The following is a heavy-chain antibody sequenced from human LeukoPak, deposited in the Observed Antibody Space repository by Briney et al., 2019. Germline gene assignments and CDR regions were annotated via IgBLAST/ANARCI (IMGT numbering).Heavy chain of an antibody. CDR3: ARDYPYSSSTTDY. CDR2: ISSSSSTI. V-gene: IGHV3-48*01. J-gene: IGHJ4*02. Sequence: GGSLRLSCAASGFTFSSYSMNWVRQAPGKGLEWVSYISSSSSTIYYADSVKGRFTISRDNAKNSLYLQMNSLRAEDTAVYYCARDYPYSSSTTDYWGQGTLVTVSS. D-gene: IGHD6-13*01. CDR1: GFTFSSYS.